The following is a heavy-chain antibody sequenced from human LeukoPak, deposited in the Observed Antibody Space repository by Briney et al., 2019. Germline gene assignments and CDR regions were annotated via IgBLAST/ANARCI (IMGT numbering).Heavy chain of an antibody. Sequence: SETLSLTCGVSGGSISNTNWWTWVRQPPGKGLEWIGEVDLQGSTNYNPSLKSRAAISVDKSENHISLELTSVTAADTAVYYCARGGWYSDYWGQGTLVTVSS. CDR2: VDLQGST. CDR1: GGSISNTNW. CDR3: ARGGWYSDY. D-gene: IGHD6-19*01. J-gene: IGHJ4*02. V-gene: IGHV4-4*02.